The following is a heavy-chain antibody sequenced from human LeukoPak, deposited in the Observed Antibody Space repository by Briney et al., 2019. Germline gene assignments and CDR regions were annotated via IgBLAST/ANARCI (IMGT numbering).Heavy chain of an antibody. CDR3: ARGGRGSAAVVTPRSFDI. V-gene: IGHV3-53*01. J-gene: IGHJ3*02. D-gene: IGHD3-22*01. CDR2: TYTGGNS. Sequence: GGSLRLSCAASGFTVSSIHMVWVRQAPGKGLEWVSVTYTGGNSYYADSVKGRFIISRDISKNTLYLQMNSLRAEDSALYYCARGGRGSAAVVTPRSFDIWGQGTMVTVSS. CDR1: GFTVSSIH.